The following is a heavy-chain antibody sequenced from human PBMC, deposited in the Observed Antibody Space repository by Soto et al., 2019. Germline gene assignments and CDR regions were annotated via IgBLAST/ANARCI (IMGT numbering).Heavy chain of an antibody. CDR3: ARDYHYYDSSGYYLVCDY. Sequence: SETLSLTCTVSGGSVSSGSYYWSWIRQPPGKGLEWIGYIYYSGSTNYNPSLKSRVTISVDTSKNQFSLKLSSVTAADTAVYYCARDYHYYDSSGYYLVCDYWGQGTLVTSPQ. V-gene: IGHV4-61*01. CDR1: GGSVSSGSYY. J-gene: IGHJ4*02. D-gene: IGHD3-22*01. CDR2: IYYSGST.